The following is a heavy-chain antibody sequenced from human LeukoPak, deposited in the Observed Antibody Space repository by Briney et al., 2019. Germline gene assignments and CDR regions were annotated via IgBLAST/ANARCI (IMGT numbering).Heavy chain of an antibody. D-gene: IGHD2-2*01. CDR2: IYYSGST. CDR1: GGSISSSSYY. Sequence: SETLCLTCTVSGGSISSSSYYWGWIPQPPGKGVEWAGSIYYSGSTYYNPSLKSRVTISADTSKHPFSLKLSSVTAADTAVYYCARHVSPGYCSSTSWYWWFDYWGQGTLVTVSS. V-gene: IGHV4-39*01. J-gene: IGHJ4*02. CDR3: ARHVSPGYCSSTSWYWWFDY.